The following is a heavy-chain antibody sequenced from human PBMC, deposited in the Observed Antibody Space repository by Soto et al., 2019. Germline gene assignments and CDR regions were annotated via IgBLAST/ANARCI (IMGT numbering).Heavy chain of an antibody. CDR3: ARNERHSYYYGMDV. J-gene: IGHJ6*02. Sequence: PSETLYLTCAVYGGSFSGYYLSWLRQPPGKGLEWIGEINHSGSTNYNPSLKSRVTISVDTSKNQFSLKLSSVTAADTAVYYCARNERHSYYYGMDVWGQGTKVTVSS. CDR2: INHSGST. CDR1: GGSFSGYY. V-gene: IGHV4-34*01. D-gene: IGHD1-1*01.